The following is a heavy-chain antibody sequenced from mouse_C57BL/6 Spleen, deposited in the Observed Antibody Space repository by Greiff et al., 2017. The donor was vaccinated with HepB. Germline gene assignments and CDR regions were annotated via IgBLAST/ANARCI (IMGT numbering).Heavy chain of an antibody. CDR3: ARSHYYYGSSYDYFDY. CDR2: IYPGSGNT. Sequence: QVQLQQSGPELVKPGASVKISCKASGYTFTDYYINWVKQRPGQGLEWIGWIYPGSGNTKYNEKFKGKATLTVDTSSSTAYMQLSSLTSEDSAVYFCARSHYYYGSSYDYFDYWGQGTTLTVSS. J-gene: IGHJ2*01. D-gene: IGHD1-1*01. V-gene: IGHV1-84*01. CDR1: GYTFTDYY.